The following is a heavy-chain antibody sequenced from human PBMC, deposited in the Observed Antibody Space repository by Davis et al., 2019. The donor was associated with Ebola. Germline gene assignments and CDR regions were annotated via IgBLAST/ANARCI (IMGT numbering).Heavy chain of an antibody. CDR2: INHSGST. CDR1: GGSFSGYY. V-gene: IGHV4-34*01. CDR3: ARGGWYRGLGDAFDI. D-gene: IGHD6-19*01. J-gene: IGHJ3*02. Sequence: SETLSLTCAVYGGSFSGYYWSWIRQPPGKGLEWIGEINHSGSTNYNPSLKSRVTISVDTSKNQFSLKLGSVTAADTAVYYCARGGWYRGLGDAFDIWGQGTMVTVSS.